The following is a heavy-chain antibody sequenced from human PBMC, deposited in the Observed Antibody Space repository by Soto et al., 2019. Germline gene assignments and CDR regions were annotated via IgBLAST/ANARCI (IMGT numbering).Heavy chain of an antibody. CDR1: GGSISSSSYY. CDR2: FFYIGST. Sequence: PSETLSLTCTVSGGSISSSSYYWGWIRQPPGKGLEWFWSFFYIGSTYYNPSLKSRVTISVDTSKNHFSLKLSSVTAADTAVYYCARLYGSGSYFPYYYYMDVWGKGTTVTVSS. J-gene: IGHJ6*03. CDR3: ARLYGSGSYFPYYYYMDV. V-gene: IGHV4-39*01. D-gene: IGHD3-10*01.